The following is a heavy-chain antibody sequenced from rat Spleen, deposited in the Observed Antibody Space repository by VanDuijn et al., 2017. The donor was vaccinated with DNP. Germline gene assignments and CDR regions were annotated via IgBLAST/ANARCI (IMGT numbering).Heavy chain of an antibody. Sequence: QVQLQQSGGELAKPGSSVRISCKASGFTFTSYDMHWIKQTTGQALEWTGYIAPGSGGTKYSEKFKGKATLTVDKSSSTAYMQLSSLTPVDTAVYYCARRSGYGNWFAYWGHGTLVTVSS. V-gene: IGHV1-43*01. CDR2: IAPGSGGT. J-gene: IGHJ3*01. CDR1: GFTFTSYD. D-gene: IGHD4-3*01. CDR3: ARRSGYGNWFAY.